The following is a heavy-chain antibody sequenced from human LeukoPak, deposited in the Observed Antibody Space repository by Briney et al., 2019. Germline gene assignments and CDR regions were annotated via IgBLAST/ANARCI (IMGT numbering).Heavy chain of an antibody. V-gene: IGHV4-59*08. Sequence: KASETLSLTCTVSGDSLSSYYWTWIRQPPGKGLEWIGYIYYSGSTNSNPSLENRLTMSVDTSRNQFSLQLTSVTAADTAVYYCARGVSLGVRYFDYWGQGVLVTVSS. D-gene: IGHD2-8*02. CDR3: ARGVSLGVRYFDY. CDR2: IYYSGST. CDR1: GDSLSSYY. J-gene: IGHJ4*02.